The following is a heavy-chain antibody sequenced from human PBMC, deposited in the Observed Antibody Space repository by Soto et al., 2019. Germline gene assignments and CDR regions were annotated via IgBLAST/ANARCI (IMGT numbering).Heavy chain of an antibody. J-gene: IGHJ5*02. CDR2: ISGSGGST. CDR1: GFTFSSYA. Sequence: GGSLRLSCAASGFTFSSYAMSWVRQAPGKGLEWVSAISGSGGSTYYADSVKGRFTISRDNSKNTLYLQMNSLRAEDTAVYYCAKDNRRVVSVAPNWFDPWGQGTLVPVYS. V-gene: IGHV3-23*01. CDR3: AKDNRRVVSVAPNWFDP. D-gene: IGHD2-2*01.